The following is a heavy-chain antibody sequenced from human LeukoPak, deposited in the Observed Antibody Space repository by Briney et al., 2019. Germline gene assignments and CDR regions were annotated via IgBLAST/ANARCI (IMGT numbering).Heavy chain of an antibody. D-gene: IGHD3-10*01. CDR1: GGSFSGYY. Sequence: SETLSLTCAVYGGSFSGYYWSWIRQPPGKGLEWIGEINHSGSTNYNPSLKSRVTISVDTSKNQFSLKLSSVTAADTAVYYCASYYGSGSYHYFDYWGQGTLVTVSS. CDR2: INHSGST. CDR3: ASYYGSGSYHYFDY. V-gene: IGHV4-34*01. J-gene: IGHJ4*02.